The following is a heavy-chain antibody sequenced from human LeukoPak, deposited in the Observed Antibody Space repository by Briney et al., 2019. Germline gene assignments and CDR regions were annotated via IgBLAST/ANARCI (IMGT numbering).Heavy chain of an antibody. D-gene: IGHD3-16*01. CDR1: GGSISIGVYS. Sequence: SQTLSLTCAVPGGSISIGVYSWSWIRLPRGDGLEWLGYIYHSGSTYYNPSLKSRVTISVDRSKNQFSLKLSSVTAADTAVYYCARALRGIFDYWGQGTLVTVSS. CDR2: IYHSGST. CDR3: ARALRGIFDY. J-gene: IGHJ4*02. V-gene: IGHV4-30-2*01.